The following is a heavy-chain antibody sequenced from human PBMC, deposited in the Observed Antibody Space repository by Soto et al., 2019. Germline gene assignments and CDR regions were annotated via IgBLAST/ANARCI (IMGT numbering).Heavy chain of an antibody. CDR3: XKDKWYNNTWYLDY. J-gene: IGHJ4*02. V-gene: IGHV3-9*01. Sequence: EVQLVESGGTLVEPGRSLRLSCAASGFTFDDYAMHWVRQAPGKGLEWVASISWNSGSIGYADSVKGRFTISRDNAKNSLSLQMNSLRPEXTALYYXXKDKWYNNTWYLDYWGQGTLVTVSS. D-gene: IGHD6-13*01. CDR1: GFTFDDYA. CDR2: ISWNSGSI.